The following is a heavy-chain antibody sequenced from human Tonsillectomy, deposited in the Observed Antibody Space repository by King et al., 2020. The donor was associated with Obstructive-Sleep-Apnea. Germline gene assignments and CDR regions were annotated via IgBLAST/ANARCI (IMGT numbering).Heavy chain of an antibody. V-gene: IGHV1-69*01. CDR1: GGTFSSYA. D-gene: IGHD2-15*01. CDR2: IIPIFGTA. J-gene: IGHJ5*02. CDR3: ARVGYGTGGSCCGPRAIGFDP. Sequence: QLVQSGAEVKKPGSSVKVSCKASGGTFSSYAISWVRPAPGQGREWRGGIIPIFGTANYAQKFQGRVTITADETTSTAYMERRSLRSEDTTVDYCARVGYGTGGSCCGPRAIGFDPWGQGTLVTVSS.